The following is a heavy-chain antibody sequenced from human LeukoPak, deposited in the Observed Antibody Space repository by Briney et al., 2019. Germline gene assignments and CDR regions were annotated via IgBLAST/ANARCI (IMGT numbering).Heavy chain of an antibody. J-gene: IGHJ5*02. CDR2: INHSGST. V-gene: IGHV4-34*01. Sequence: SETLSLTCAVYGGSFSGYYWSWIRQPPGKGLEWIGEINHSGSTNYNPSLKSRVTISVDTSKNQFSLKLSSVTAADTAVYYCARAQVHWFDPWGQGTLVTVSS. CDR1: GGSFSGYY. CDR3: ARAQVHWFDP.